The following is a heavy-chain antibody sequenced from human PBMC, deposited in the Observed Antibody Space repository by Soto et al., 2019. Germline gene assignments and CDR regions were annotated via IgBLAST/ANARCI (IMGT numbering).Heavy chain of an antibody. J-gene: IGHJ6*02. CDR1: GGSISSSSYY. CDR3: ARLEFCISTSCQQYRLDF. V-gene: IGHV4-39*01. Sequence: SETLSLTCTVSGGSISSSSYYWGWIRQPPGKGLEWIGSIYYSGSTYYNPSLKSRVTISVDTSKNQFSLKLSSVTAADTAVYYCARLEFCISTSCQQYRLDFWGQGSAVAGSS. CDR2: IYYSGST. D-gene: IGHD2-2*01.